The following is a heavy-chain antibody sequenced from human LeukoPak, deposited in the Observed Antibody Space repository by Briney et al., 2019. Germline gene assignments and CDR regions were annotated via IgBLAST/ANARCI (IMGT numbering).Heavy chain of an antibody. V-gene: IGHV1-8*03. Sequence: ASVKVSCKASGYTFVSYDINWVRQATGQGLEWMGWMNPNSGNTGYAQKFQGRVTISRNTSISTACMELSSLRSEDTAVYYCVRGSTVASPYLYYYYTDVWGKGTTVTVSS. CDR1: GYTFVSYD. J-gene: IGHJ6*03. CDR3: VRGSTVASPYLYYYYTDV. D-gene: IGHD3-16*01. CDR2: MNPNSGNT.